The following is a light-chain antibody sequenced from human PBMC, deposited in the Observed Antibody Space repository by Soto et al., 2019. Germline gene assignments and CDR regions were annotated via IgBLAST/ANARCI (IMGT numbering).Light chain of an antibody. CDR2: GTT. CDR3: QWYGASPPWT. CDR1: QIVDSRY. V-gene: IGKV3-20*01. Sequence: EIVLTQAPGTLSLSPGERATLSCRVSQIVDSRYLAWYQQKLGQAPRLLIYGTTNRATGIPYSFSGSGSGTDFSLNISRLEPEDSAVFYCQWYGASPPWTFGQGTKVEIK. J-gene: IGKJ1*01.